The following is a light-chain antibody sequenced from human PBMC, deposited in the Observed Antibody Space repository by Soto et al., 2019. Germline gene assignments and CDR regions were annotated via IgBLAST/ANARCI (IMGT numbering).Light chain of an antibody. CDR2: GAS. CDR3: KQYNNWPPIT. J-gene: IGKJ5*01. Sequence: EVEMTQSPATLSVSPGERATLSCRASQSVSRNLAWYQQKPGQAPRLLIHGASTRATDIPARFSGSGSGTEFTLTINGLQSEDFAVYYCKQYNNWPPITFGQGTRLEIK. V-gene: IGKV3-15*01. CDR1: QSVSRN.